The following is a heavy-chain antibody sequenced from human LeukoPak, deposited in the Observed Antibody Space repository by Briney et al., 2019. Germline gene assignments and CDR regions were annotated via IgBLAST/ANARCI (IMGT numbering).Heavy chain of an antibody. J-gene: IGHJ4*02. CDR1: GYTFTSYA. V-gene: IGHV1-3*01. D-gene: IGHD6-13*01. CDR3: APPPPPSSWYYFDY. CDR2: INAGNGNT. Sequence: ASVKVSCKASGYTFTSYAMHWVRQAPGQRLEWMGWINAGNGNTKYSQKFQGRVTITRDTSASTAYMELSSLRTEDTAVYYCAPPPPPSSWYYFDYWGQGTLVTVSS.